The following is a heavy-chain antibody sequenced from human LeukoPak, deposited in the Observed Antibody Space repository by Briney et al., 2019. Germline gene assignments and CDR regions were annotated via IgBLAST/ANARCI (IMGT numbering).Heavy chain of an antibody. V-gene: IGHV3-53*01. CDR3: AREYGDYAYFQH. CDR1: GFTFTNYW. CDR2: IYSGGST. J-gene: IGHJ1*01. D-gene: IGHD4-17*01. Sequence: PGGSLRLSCAASGFTFTNYWMFWVRQAPGKGLEWVSVIYSGGSTYYADSVKGRFTISRDNSKNTLYLQMNSLRAEDTAVYYCAREYGDYAYFQHWGQGTLVTVSS.